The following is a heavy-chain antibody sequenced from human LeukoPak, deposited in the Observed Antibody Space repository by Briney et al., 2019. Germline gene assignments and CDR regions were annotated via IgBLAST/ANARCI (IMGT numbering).Heavy chain of an antibody. CDR1: GYTLTELS. Sequence: ASAKVSCKVSGYTLTELSMHWVRQAPGQGLEWMGWINPNSGGTNYAQKFQGRVTMTRDTSISTAYMDLSRLRSDDTAVYYCARGMGVLVPAATWFDPWGQGTLVTVSS. D-gene: IGHD2-2*01. CDR3: ARGMGVLVPAATWFDP. CDR2: INPNSGGT. V-gene: IGHV1-2*02. J-gene: IGHJ5*02.